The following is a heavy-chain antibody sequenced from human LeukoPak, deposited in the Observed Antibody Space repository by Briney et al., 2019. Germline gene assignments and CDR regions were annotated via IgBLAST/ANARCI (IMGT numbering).Heavy chain of an antibody. Sequence: SETLSLTCTVSGGSISSYYWSWIRQPPGKGLEWIGYIYYSGSTNYNPSLKSRVTISVDTSKNQFSLKLSSVTAADTAVYYCARDRGYCSGGSCPYFDYWGQGTLVTVSS. V-gene: IGHV4-59*12. CDR1: GGSISSYY. CDR3: ARDRGYCSGGSCPYFDY. D-gene: IGHD2-15*01. J-gene: IGHJ4*02. CDR2: IYYSGST.